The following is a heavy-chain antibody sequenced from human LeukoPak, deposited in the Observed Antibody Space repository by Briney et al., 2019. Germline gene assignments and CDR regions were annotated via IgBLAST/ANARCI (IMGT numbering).Heavy chain of an antibody. J-gene: IGHJ4*02. V-gene: IGHV4-4*08. D-gene: IGHD3-10*01. CDR1: GGSISSYY. Sequence: PSETLALTCTVSGGSISSYYWSWIRQPPGKGLEWIGYIYNSGSTNYNPSLKSRVTISVDTSKNQSSLKLSSVTAADTAVYYCARVLLWFGELLGFDYWGQGTLVTVSS. CDR3: ARVLLWFGELLGFDY. CDR2: IYNSGST.